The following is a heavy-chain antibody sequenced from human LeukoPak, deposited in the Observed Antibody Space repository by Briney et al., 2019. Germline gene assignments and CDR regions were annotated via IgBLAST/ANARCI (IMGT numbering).Heavy chain of an antibody. V-gene: IGHV3-33*03. Sequence: GRSLRLSCEASGFTFSTYGMHWVRQAPGKGLEWVAVIWNDGSNKYYADSVKGRFTISRDNAKNSLYLQMNSLRAEDTALYYCAKSYGGNSVGAFDIWGQGTMVTVSS. J-gene: IGHJ3*02. CDR2: IWNDGSNK. CDR1: GFTFSTYG. D-gene: IGHD4-23*01. CDR3: AKSYGGNSVGAFDI.